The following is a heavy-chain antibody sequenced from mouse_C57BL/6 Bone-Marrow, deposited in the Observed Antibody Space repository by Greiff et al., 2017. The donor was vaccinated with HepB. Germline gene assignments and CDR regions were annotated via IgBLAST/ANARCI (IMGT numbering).Heavy chain of an antibody. CDR2: IDPETGGT. Sequence: QVQLQQSGAELVRPGASVTLSCKASGYTFTDYEMHWVKQTPVHGLEWIGAIDPETGGTAYNQKFKGKAILTADKSSSTAYMELRSLTSEDSAFYYCTGREAYYYGSSPYCFDYWGQGTTLTVSS. CDR3: TGREAYYYGSSPYCFDY. V-gene: IGHV1-15*01. J-gene: IGHJ2*01. CDR1: GYTFTDYE. D-gene: IGHD1-1*01.